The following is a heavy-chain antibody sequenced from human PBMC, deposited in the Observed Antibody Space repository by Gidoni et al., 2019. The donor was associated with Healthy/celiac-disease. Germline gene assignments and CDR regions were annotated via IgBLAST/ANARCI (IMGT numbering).Heavy chain of an antibody. CDR2: ISSSSSTI. CDR3: ARDRNLGIQYYYYGMDV. Sequence: EVQLVESGGGLVQPGGSLRLSCAASGFTFSSYSMNWVRQAPGKGLEWVSYISSSSSTIYYADSVKGRFTISRDNAKNSLYLQMNSLRAEDTAVYYCARDRNLGIQYYYYGMDVWGQGTTVTVSS. J-gene: IGHJ6*02. CDR1: GFTFSSYS. D-gene: IGHD7-27*01. V-gene: IGHV3-48*01.